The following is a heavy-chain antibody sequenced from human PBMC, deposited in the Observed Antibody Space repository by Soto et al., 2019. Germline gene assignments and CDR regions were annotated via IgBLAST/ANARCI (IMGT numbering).Heavy chain of an antibody. CDR1: GFTFDDYA. CDR2: ISWNSGSI. Sequence: EVDLVESGGGLVEPGGSLRLSCVIAGFTFDDYAMHWVRQAPGGALDWVASISWNSGSIGHGDSVKGRFTISRDNAKNTLYLQMNSLKPEDTALYYCVKDKSSMATMSCDYWGQGAVVTV. CDR3: VKDKSSMATMSCDY. D-gene: IGHD5-12*01. J-gene: IGHJ4*02. V-gene: IGHV3-9*01.